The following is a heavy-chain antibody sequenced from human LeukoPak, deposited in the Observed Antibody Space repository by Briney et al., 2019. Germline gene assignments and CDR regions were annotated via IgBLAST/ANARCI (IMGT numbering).Heavy chain of an antibody. CDR3: ARALGGEAC. CDR1: GYTFTGYY. V-gene: IGHV1-2*02. Sequence: ASVKVSCKASGYTFTGYYMHWVRQAPGQGLEWMGWINPNSGGTNYAQKFQDRVTMTTDTSTSTAYMELRSLRSDDTAVYYCARALGGEACWGQGTLVTVSS. J-gene: IGHJ4*02. CDR2: INPNSGGT. D-gene: IGHD3-16*01.